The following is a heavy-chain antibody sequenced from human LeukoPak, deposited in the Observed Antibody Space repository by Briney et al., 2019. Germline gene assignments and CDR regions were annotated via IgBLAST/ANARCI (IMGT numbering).Heavy chain of an antibody. Sequence: SETLSLTCTVSGGSISSYYWSWIRQPPGKGLEWIGYIYYSGSTNYNPSLKSRVTISVDTSKNQFSLKLSSVTAADTAVYYCARVGGYYDSSGLAVYYFDYWGQGTLVTVSS. D-gene: IGHD3-22*01. CDR2: IYYSGST. CDR3: ARVGGYYDSSGLAVYYFDY. CDR1: GGSISSYY. J-gene: IGHJ4*02. V-gene: IGHV4-59*01.